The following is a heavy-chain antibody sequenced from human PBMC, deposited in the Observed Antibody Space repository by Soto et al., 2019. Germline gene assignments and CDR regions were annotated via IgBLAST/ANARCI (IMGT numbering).Heavy chain of an antibody. J-gene: IGHJ5*02. CDR1: GGTFSSYA. CDR2: IIPIFGTA. CDR3: ARDPTVDTAMVTRARWFDP. Sequence: QVQLVQSGAEVKKPGSSVKVSCKASGGTFSSYAISWVRQAPGQGLEWMGGIIPIFGTANYAQKFQGRVTITADESTSTAYMELSSLRSEETAVYYCARDPTVDTAMVTRARWFDPWGQGTLVTVSS. V-gene: IGHV1-69*12. D-gene: IGHD5-18*01.